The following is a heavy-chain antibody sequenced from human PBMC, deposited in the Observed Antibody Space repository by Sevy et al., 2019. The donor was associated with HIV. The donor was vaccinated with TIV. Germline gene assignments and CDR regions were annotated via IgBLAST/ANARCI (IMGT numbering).Heavy chain of an antibody. V-gene: IGHV3-74*01. Sequence: GSLRLSCAASGFTFSSYWMHWVRQAPGKGLVWVSRINSDGSSTSYADSVKGRFTISRDNAKNTLYLQMNSLGAEDTAVYYCARVERTHYYDSSGYYDNYYYYGMDVWGQGTTVTVSS. CDR1: GFTFSSYW. CDR2: INSDGSST. J-gene: IGHJ6*02. D-gene: IGHD3-22*01. CDR3: ARVERTHYYDSSGYYDNYYYYGMDV.